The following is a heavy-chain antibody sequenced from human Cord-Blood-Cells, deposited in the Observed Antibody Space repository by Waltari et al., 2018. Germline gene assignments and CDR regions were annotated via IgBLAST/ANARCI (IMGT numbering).Heavy chain of an antibody. Sequence: EVQLVESGGGLVQPGGSLRLSCAASGFTFSSYWMSWVRQAPGKGVGWVANRKRDGSEKFNGDSVKGRFTISRDNAKNSLYRQMNILRAEDTAVYYCARAPRGYSYGIDYWGQGTLVTVSS. V-gene: IGHV3-7*01. D-gene: IGHD5-18*01. CDR1: GFTFSSYW. CDR2: RKRDGSEK. J-gene: IGHJ4*02. CDR3: ARAPRGYSYGIDY.